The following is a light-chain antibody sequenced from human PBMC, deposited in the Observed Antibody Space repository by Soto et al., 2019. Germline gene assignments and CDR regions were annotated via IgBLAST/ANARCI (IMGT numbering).Light chain of an antibody. CDR1: QSVSSSY. CDR3: QQYGSSPA. Sequence: EIVLTQSPGTLSLSPGERATLSCRASQSVSSSYLAWYRQKPGQAPRLLIYSASSRATGIPDRFSGSGSGTDFTLTISRLEPEDFAVYYCQQYGSSPAFGPGTKVDIK. J-gene: IGKJ3*01. CDR2: SAS. V-gene: IGKV3-20*01.